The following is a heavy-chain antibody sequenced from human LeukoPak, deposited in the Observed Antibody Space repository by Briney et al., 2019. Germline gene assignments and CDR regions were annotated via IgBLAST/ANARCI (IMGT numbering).Heavy chain of an antibody. CDR3: AKDLRYCSSTSCNGAFDI. Sequence: GGSLRLSCAASGFTFSSYGMHWVRQAPGKGLEWVAFIRYDGSNKCYADSVKGRFTISRDNSKNTLYLQMNSLRAEDTAVYYCAKDLRYCSSTSCNGAFDIWGQGTMVTVSS. CDR1: GFTFSSYG. J-gene: IGHJ3*02. CDR2: IRYDGSNK. V-gene: IGHV3-30*02. D-gene: IGHD2-2*01.